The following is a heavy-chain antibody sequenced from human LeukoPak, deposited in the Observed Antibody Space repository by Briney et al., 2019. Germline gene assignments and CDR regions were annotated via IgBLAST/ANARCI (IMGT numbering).Heavy chain of an antibody. D-gene: IGHD3-9*01. CDR3: ASLRLRSYDILTGYSTGDY. J-gene: IGHJ4*02. CDR2: ISHSGST. CDR1: GGSINSGDW. Sequence: SETLSLTCGVSGGSINSGDWWTWVRQPPGKGLEWIGEISHSGSTNYNPSLKSRVTISVDKSANKFSLRLSSVTAADTAVYYCASLRLRSYDILTGYSTGDYWGQGTLVTVSS. V-gene: IGHV4-4*02.